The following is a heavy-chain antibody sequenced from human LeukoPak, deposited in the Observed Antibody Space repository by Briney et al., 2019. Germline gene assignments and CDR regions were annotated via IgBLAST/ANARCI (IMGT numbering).Heavy chain of an antibody. CDR1: GGSFSGYY. CDR2: INHSGST. D-gene: IGHD6-6*01. Sequence: SETLSLTCAVYGGSFSGYYWSWIRQPPGKGLEWIGEINHSGSTNYNPSLKSRVTISVDTSKNQFSLKLSSVTAADTAVYYCARDNTYSSSSSFDYWGQGTLVTVFS. J-gene: IGHJ4*02. V-gene: IGHV4-34*01. CDR3: ARDNTYSSSSSFDY.